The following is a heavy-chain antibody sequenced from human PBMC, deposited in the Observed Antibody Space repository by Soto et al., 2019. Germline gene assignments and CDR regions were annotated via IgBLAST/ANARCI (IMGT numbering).Heavy chain of an antibody. D-gene: IGHD3-3*01. Sequence: EVQLVESGGGLVQPGGSLKLSCAASGFTFSGSAMHWVRQASGKGLEWVGRIRSKPNNYATAYGASVKGRFTISRDDSKNTAYLQMNSLNTEDTAVYYCSRQASDFWSGKPQYYMDVCGKGTTVTVSS. CDR3: SRQASDFWSGKPQYYMDV. CDR2: IRSKPNNYAT. CDR1: GFTFSGSA. J-gene: IGHJ6*03. V-gene: IGHV3-73*01.